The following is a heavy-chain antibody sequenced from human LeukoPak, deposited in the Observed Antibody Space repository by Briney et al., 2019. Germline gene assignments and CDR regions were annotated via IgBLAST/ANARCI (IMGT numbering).Heavy chain of an antibody. CDR1: GGSISSGSYY. J-gene: IGHJ5*02. V-gene: IGHV4-61*02. CDR3: ATNRGYYYGSGSYNWFDP. D-gene: IGHD3-10*01. Sequence: SSETLSLTCTVSGGSISSGSYYWSWIRQPAGKGLEWIGRIYTSGSTNYNPSLKSRVTISVDTSKNQFSLKLSSVTAADTAVYYCATNRGYYYGSGSYNWFDPWGQGTLVTVSS. CDR2: IYTSGST.